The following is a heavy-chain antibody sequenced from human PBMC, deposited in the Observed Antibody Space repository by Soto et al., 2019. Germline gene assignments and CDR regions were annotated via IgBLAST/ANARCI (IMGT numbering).Heavy chain of an antibody. D-gene: IGHD2-2*01. Sequence: GASVKVSCKAPGGTFSSYAISWVRQAPGQGLEWMGGIIPIFGTANYAQKFQGRVTITADKSTSTAYMELSSLRSEDTAVYYCARDPRLLGGRSSAFDIWGQGTMVTVSS. CDR1: GGTFSSYA. CDR2: IIPIFGTA. V-gene: IGHV1-69*06. J-gene: IGHJ3*02. CDR3: ARDPRLLGGRSSAFDI.